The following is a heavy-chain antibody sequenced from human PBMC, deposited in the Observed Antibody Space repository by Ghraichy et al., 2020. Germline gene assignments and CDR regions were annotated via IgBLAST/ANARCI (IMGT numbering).Heavy chain of an antibody. CDR3: AKSRDRLTTDAFDI. CDR1: GYTFTGYY. J-gene: IGHJ3*02. CDR2: INPNSGGT. D-gene: IGHD1-1*01. Sequence: ASVKVSCKASGYTFTGYYMHWVRQAPGQGLEWMGWINPNSGGTNYAQKFQGRVTMTRDTSISTAYMELSRLRSDDTAVYYCAKSRDRLTTDAFDIWGQGTMVTVSS. V-gene: IGHV1-2*02.